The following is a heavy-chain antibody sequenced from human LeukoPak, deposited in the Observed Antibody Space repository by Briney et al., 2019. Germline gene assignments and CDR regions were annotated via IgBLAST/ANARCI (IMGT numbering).Heavy chain of an antibody. Sequence: RPGGSLRLSCADSGFTFDDYGMSWVRQAPGKGLEWVSGINWNGGSTGYADSVKGRFTISRDNAKNSLYLQMNSLRAEDTALYYCARAVGATNYFDYWGQGTLVTVSS. D-gene: IGHD1-26*01. CDR2: INWNGGST. CDR1: GFTFDDYG. V-gene: IGHV3-20*04. CDR3: ARAVGATNYFDY. J-gene: IGHJ4*02.